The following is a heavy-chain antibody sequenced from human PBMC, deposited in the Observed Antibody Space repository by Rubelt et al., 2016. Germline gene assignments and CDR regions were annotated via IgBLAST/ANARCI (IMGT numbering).Heavy chain of an antibody. CDR2: FKSRRDGGTA. J-gene: IGHJ3*02. CDR3: TVSRAAPGAFDI. D-gene: IGHD6-13*01. CDR1: GFTFSSYA. Sequence: EVQLLESGGGLVQFGGSLRLSCAASGFTFSSYAMSWVRQAPGKGLAWVGIFKSRRDGGTADYPAPVKGRFTMSGEDSKNTLYLIMNSLKIEDTAVYYCTVSRAAPGAFDIWGQGTMVTVSS. V-gene: IGHV3-15*01.